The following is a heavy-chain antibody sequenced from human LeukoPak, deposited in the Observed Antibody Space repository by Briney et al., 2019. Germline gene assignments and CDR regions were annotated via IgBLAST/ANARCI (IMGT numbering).Heavy chain of an antibody. CDR3: ARGEGNDYVWGSYCYYLDV. V-gene: IGHV4-34*01. J-gene: IGHJ6*03. CDR2: INDIGHT. CDR1: GESFNGYY. D-gene: IGHD3-16*01. Sequence: SETLSLTCAVNGESFNGYYWTWIRQSPGKGLEWIGEINDIGHTNYNPSLKSRVTISLDTSKKQFSLKLSSVTAADTAVYYCARGEGNDYVWGSYCYYLDVWGKGTTVTVSS.